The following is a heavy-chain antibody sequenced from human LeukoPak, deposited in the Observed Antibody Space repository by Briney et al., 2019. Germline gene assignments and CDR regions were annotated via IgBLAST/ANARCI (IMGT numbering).Heavy chain of an antibody. CDR2: IYYSGST. Sequence: SETLSLTCTVSGGSISSSSYYWGWIRQPPGKGLEWIGGIYYSGSTYYNPSLKSRVTISVDTSKNQFSLKLSSVTAADTAVYYCARTVGATRLDVWGKGTTVTISS. J-gene: IGHJ6*04. CDR1: GGSISSSSYY. V-gene: IGHV4-39*01. D-gene: IGHD1-26*01. CDR3: ARTVGATRLDV.